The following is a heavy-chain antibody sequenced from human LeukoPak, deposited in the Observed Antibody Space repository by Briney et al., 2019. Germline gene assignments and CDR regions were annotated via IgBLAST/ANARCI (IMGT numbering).Heavy chain of an antibody. V-gene: IGHV1-2*02. D-gene: IGHD3-22*01. J-gene: IGHJ4*02. CDR2: INPNSGGT. CDR1: GYTFTGYY. Sequence: ASVKVSCKASGYTFTGYYMHWVRQAPGQGLEWMGWINPNSGGTNYAQKFQGRVTMTRDTSISTAYMELSRLRSDDTAVYYCAKDLRVFYYDSSGSSLAYWGQVTLVTVSS. CDR3: AKDLRVFYYDSSGSSLAY.